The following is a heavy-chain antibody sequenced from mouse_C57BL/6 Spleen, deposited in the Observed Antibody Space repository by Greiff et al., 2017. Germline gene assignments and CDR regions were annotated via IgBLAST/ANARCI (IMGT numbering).Heavy chain of an antibody. CDR3: ARSNYTYYYAVDY. V-gene: IGHV1-19*01. D-gene: IGHD1-3*01. CDR2: INPYNGGT. J-gene: IGHJ4*01. Sequence: EVQLQQSGPVLVKPGASVKMSCKASGYTFTDYYMNWVKQSHGKSLEWIGVINPYNGGTSYNQKFKGKATLTVDKSSSTAYMELNSLTSEDSAVYYCARSNYTYYYAVDYWGQGTSVTVSS. CDR1: GYTFTDYY.